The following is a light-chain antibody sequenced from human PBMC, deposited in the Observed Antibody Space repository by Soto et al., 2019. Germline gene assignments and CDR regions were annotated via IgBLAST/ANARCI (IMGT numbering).Light chain of an antibody. CDR2: DAS. CDR3: QQYYNVPIT. CDR1: QDVGNY. V-gene: IGKV1-33*01. J-gene: IGKJ5*01. Sequence: DIQMTQSPSSLSASVGDRVTITCQASQDVGNYLNWYQQRPGEAPKLLILDASSLDTGVPSRFSGSGSGTDFTFTISSLQSEDIATYYCQQYYNVPITFGQGTRLDIK.